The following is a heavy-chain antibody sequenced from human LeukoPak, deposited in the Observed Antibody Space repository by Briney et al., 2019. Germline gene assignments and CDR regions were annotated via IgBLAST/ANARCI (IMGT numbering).Heavy chain of an antibody. D-gene: IGHD3-22*01. V-gene: IGHV1-69*13. CDR2: IIPIFGTA. CDR3: ARAAVCYYDSSGYCHYSFDY. J-gene: IGHJ4*02. Sequence: ASVNVSCKASGGTFSSYAISWVRQAPGQGLEWMGGIIPIFGTANYAQKFQGRVTITADESTSTAYMELSSLRSEDTAVYYCARAAVCYYDSSGYCHYSFDYWGQGTLVTVSS. CDR1: GGTFSSYA.